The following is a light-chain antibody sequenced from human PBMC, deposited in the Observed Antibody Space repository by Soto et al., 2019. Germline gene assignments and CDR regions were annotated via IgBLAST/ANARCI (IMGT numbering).Light chain of an antibody. V-gene: IGLV1-51*01. Sequence: QSVLTLSPSVSAAPGQTVTISCSGSSSNIGNNYVSWYQQHPGTAPKLLIYDNNKRPSGIPDRFSGSKSGTSGTLDITGLQTGDEADYYCATWDGSLPGEVFGGGTKLTVL. CDR3: ATWDGSLPGEV. CDR2: DNN. J-gene: IGLJ2*01. CDR1: SSNIGNNY.